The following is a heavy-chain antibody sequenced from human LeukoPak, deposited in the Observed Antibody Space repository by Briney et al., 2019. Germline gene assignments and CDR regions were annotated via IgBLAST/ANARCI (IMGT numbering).Heavy chain of an antibody. CDR1: GFTFDNHG. D-gene: IGHD2-2*01. CDR3: ATTRYCGSSSCYVGAFDF. J-gene: IGHJ4*02. Sequence: GGSLRLSCAASGFTFDNHGMNWVRQAPGKGLEWVSGINWNGGSTGYTDSVKGRFTISSDNAKTSLYLQMNSLAAEDPALYYCATTRYCGSSSCYVGAFDFSGPGTLVTVSS. CDR2: INWNGGST. V-gene: IGHV3-20*04.